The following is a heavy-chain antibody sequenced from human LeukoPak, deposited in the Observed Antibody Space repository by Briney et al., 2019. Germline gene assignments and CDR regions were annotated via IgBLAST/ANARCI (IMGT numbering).Heavy chain of an antibody. CDR1: GFTFSSYA. J-gene: IGHJ4*02. CDR2: ISGSAGST. V-gene: IGHV3-23*01. CDR3: AKVVLAAAMN. D-gene: IGHD6-13*01. Sequence: GASLRLSCAASGFTFSSYAMGWLPQAPPTALPWVSAISGSAGSTYYADSLRGRFTISRDNSKNTLFLQMNSLRADDTAIYYCAKVVLAAAMNWGQGTLVTVSS.